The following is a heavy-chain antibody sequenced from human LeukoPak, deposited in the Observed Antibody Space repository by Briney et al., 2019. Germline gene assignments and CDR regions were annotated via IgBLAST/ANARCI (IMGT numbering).Heavy chain of an antibody. J-gene: IGHJ6*04. V-gene: IGHV1-69*13. CDR1: GGTFSSYA. CDR2: IIPIFGTA. Sequence: SVKVSCKASGGTFSSYAISWVRQAPGQGLEWMGGIIPIFGTANYAQTFQGRVTITADESTSTAYMELSSLRSEDTAVYYCASALFNYYGSGSYYKGYGMDVWGKGTTVTVSS. CDR3: ASALFNYYGSGSYYKGYGMDV. D-gene: IGHD3-10*01.